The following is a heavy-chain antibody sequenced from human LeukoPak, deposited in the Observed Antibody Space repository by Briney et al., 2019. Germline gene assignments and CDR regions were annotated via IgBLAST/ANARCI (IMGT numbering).Heavy chain of an antibody. CDR1: GFTVSSNY. V-gene: IGHV3-53*01. J-gene: IGHJ4*02. CDR3: ATTKPSITSYYFDY. CDR2: IYSGGST. D-gene: IGHD3-10*01. Sequence: GGSLRLSCAASGFTVSSNYMSWVRQAPGKGLEWVSVIYSGGSTYYADSVKGRFTISRDNSKNTLYLQMNSLRAEDTAVYYCATTKPSITSYYFDYWGQGTLVTVSS.